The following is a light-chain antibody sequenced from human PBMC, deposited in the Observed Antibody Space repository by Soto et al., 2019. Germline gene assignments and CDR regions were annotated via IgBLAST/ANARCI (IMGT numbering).Light chain of an antibody. CDR2: GAS. V-gene: IGKV3-15*01. CDR3: QQYNKLPIT. Sequence: DIVMTQSPATLSVSPGERATLSCRASQSVSSNLAWYQQKPGQAPRLLIYGASTSATGIPARFNGSGTGTEFTLTISSLQAEDFAVYYWQQYNKLPITFGQGTRLEIK. CDR1: QSVSSN. J-gene: IGKJ5*01.